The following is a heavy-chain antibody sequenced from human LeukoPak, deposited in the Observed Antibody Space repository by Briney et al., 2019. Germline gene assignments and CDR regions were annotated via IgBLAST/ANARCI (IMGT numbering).Heavy chain of an antibody. CDR1: GYTLTELS. Sequence: ASVKVSCKVSGYTLTELSMHWVRQAPGKGLEWMGWINPNSGGTNYAQKFQGRVTMTRDTSISTAYMELSRLRSDDTAVYYCARAYSERSDDYWGQGTLVTVSS. CDR2: INPNSGGT. CDR3: ARAYSERSDDY. J-gene: IGHJ4*02. V-gene: IGHV1-2*02. D-gene: IGHD4-11*01.